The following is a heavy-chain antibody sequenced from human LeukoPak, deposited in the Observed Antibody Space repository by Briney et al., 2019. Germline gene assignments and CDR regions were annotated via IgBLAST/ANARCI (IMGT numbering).Heavy chain of an antibody. D-gene: IGHD3-10*01. Sequence: ASVKVSCKASGYTFTSYAMHWVRQAPGQRLEWMGWINAGNGNTKYSQKFQGRVTITRDTSASTAYMELSSLRSEDTAVNYCARARITMVRGVTSPFDYWGQGTLVTVSS. CDR3: ARARITMVRGVTSPFDY. V-gene: IGHV1-3*01. CDR2: INAGNGNT. CDR1: GYTFTSYA. J-gene: IGHJ4*02.